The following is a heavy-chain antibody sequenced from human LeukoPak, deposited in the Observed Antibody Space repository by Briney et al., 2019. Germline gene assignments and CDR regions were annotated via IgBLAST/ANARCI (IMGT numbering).Heavy chain of an antibody. CDR3: ARHNYGDYVGVYYYYMDV. CDR1: GFTFSSYG. J-gene: IGHJ6*03. D-gene: IGHD4-17*01. Sequence: GESLKISCAASGFTFSSYGMHWVRQAPGKGLEWVAIIWFDGSTNYYADFVKGRFIISRDNSKNTLYLQMNSLRAEDTAVYYCARHNYGDYVGVYYYYMDVWGKGTTVTVSS. CDR2: IWFDGSTN. V-gene: IGHV3-33*01.